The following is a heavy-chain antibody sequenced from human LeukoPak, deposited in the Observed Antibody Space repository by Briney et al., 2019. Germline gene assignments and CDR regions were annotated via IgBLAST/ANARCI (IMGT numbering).Heavy chain of an antibody. CDR3: AKDREFGVFFQYYFHY. Sequence: GGSLRLSCAASGFTFSSYAMHWVRQAPGKGLEWVAVISYDGSNKYYADSVKGRFTISRDNSKNTLYLQMNSLRAEDTAVYYCAKDREFGVFFQYYFHYWGQGTLVTVSS. V-gene: IGHV3-30*04. D-gene: IGHD3-10*01. CDR2: ISYDGSNK. CDR1: GFTFSSYA. J-gene: IGHJ4*02.